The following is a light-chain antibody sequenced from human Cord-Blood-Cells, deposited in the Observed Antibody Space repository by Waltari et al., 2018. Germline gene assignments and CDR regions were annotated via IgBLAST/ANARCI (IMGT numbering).Light chain of an antibody. Sequence: QSALTQSRSVSGSPAQSVTISCTGTSSDVGGYNYVSWYQQHPGKAPTLMIYDVSTRPSGGPDRFSGSKSGNTASMTISGLQAEDETDYYCCSYAGSYTVVFGGGTKLTVL. CDR1: SSDVGGYNY. CDR2: DVS. V-gene: IGLV2-11*01. J-gene: IGLJ2*01. CDR3: CSYAGSYTVV.